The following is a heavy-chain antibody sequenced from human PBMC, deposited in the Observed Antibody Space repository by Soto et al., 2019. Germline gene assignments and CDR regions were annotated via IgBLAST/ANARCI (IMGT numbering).Heavy chain of an antibody. D-gene: IGHD6-19*01. Sequence: EVQLVESGGGLVQPGGSRRLSCAASGFTFNTYWLHWVRQAPGKGLVWVSRVNMDGSTTTYADSVRGRFTISRDNAKDTVYLEMNSLRDEDMAVYYCARGAKGQWLVDYWGQGTLVTVSS. J-gene: IGHJ4*02. CDR1: GFTFNTYW. CDR3: ARGAKGQWLVDY. CDR2: VNMDGSTT. V-gene: IGHV3-74*01.